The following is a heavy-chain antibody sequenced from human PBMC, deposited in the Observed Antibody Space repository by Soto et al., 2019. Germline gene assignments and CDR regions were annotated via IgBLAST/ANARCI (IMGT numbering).Heavy chain of an antibody. J-gene: IGHJ3*02. CDR1: GFTFSSYA. D-gene: IGHD2-15*01. CDR3: AKSDPCSGGSCYRTELSSDAFDI. CDR2: ISGSGGST. V-gene: IGHV3-23*01. Sequence: GGSLRLSCAASGFTFSSYAMSWVRQAPGKGLEWVSAISGSGGSTYYADSVKGRFTIARDNSKNTLYLQMNSLRAEDTAVYYCAKSDPCSGGSCYRTELSSDAFDIWGQGTMVTVSS.